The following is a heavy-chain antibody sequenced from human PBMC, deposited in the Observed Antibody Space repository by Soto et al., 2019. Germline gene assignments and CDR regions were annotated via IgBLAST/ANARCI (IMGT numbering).Heavy chain of an antibody. D-gene: IGHD5-18*01. CDR2: IYYSGST. J-gene: IGHJ4*02. CDR3: ARGYGRNFDY. V-gene: IGHV4-39*07. CDR1: GGSISSSSYY. Sequence: SETLSLTCTVSGGSISSSSYYWGWIRQPPGKGLEWIGSIYYSGSTYYNPSLKSRVTISVDTSKNQFSLKLSSVTAADTAVYYCARGYGRNFDYWAQGTLVTVSS.